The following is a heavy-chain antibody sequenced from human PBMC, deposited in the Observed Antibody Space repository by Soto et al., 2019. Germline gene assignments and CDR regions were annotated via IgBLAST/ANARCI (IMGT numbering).Heavy chain of an antibody. CDR2: IYFDGITT. J-gene: IGHJ4*02. CDR1: GFTFNTHW. D-gene: IGHD1-26*01. CDR3: ARGVAMGVDY. Sequence: EVQLVESGGGVVQPGGSLRLSCTASGFTFNTHWMHWVRQAPGKGLVWVSRIYFDGITTNYADSMKGRLTVSRDNAKNTVYLHVNTRRDEETAVYYCARGVAMGVDYWGQGTLVSVSS. V-gene: IGHV3-74*01.